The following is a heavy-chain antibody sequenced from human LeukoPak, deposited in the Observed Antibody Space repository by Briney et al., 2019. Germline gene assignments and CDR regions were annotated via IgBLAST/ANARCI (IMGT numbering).Heavy chain of an antibody. CDR3: TMVTYYYGSGSYYYYYYMDV. J-gene: IGHJ6*03. D-gene: IGHD3-10*01. V-gene: IGHV3-49*03. Sequence: GGSLRLSCTASGFTFCDYAMSWFRQAPGKGLEWVGFIRSKAYGGTTEYAASVKGRFTISRDDSKSIAYLQMNSLKTEDTAVYYCTMVTYYYGSGSYYYYYYMDVWGKGTTVTVSS. CDR1: GFTFCDYA. CDR2: IRSKAYGGTT.